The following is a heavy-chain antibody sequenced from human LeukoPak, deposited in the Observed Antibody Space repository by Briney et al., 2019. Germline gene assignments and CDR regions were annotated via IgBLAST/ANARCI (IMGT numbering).Heavy chain of an antibody. Sequence: ASVKVSCTASGYTFTGYYMHWVRQAPGQGLEWMGWINPNSGGTNYAQKFQGRVTMTRDTSISTAYMELSRLRSDDTAVYYCARDRSSSWSYYYYGMDVWGQGTTVTVSS. CDR1: GYTFTGYY. V-gene: IGHV1-2*02. CDR2: INPNSGGT. CDR3: ARDRSSSWSYYYYGMDV. J-gene: IGHJ6*02. D-gene: IGHD6-13*01.